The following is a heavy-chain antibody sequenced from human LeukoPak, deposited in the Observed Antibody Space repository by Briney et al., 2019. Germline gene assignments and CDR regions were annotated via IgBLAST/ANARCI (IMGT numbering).Heavy chain of an antibody. CDR1: GFTFSSYA. Sequence: GGSLRLSCAASGFTFSSYAMSWVRQAPGKGLEWVSAISGSGGSTYYADSVKGRFTISRDNSKNTLYLQMNSLRAEDTAVYYCAKALPLYYYGSGRYRAPLDYWGQGTLVTVSS. CDR3: AKALPLYYYGSGRYRAPLDY. CDR2: ISGSGGST. V-gene: IGHV3-23*01. D-gene: IGHD3-10*01. J-gene: IGHJ4*02.